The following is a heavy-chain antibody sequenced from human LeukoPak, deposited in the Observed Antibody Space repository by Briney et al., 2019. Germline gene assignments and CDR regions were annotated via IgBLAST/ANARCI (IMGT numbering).Heavy chain of an antibody. V-gene: IGHV1-8*03. CDR3: ARVLSGYDPKRPFDY. CDR2: MNPNSGNT. J-gene: IGHJ4*02. D-gene: IGHD5-12*01. CDR1: GYTFTGYY. Sequence: ASVKVSCKASGYTFTGYYMHWVRQATGQGLEWMGWMNPNSGNTGYAQKFQGRVTITRNTSISTAYMELSSLRSEDTAVYYCARVLSGYDPKRPFDYWGQGTLVTVSS.